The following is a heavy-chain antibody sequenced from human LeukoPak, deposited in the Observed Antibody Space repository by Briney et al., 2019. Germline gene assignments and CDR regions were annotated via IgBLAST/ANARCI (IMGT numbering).Heavy chain of an antibody. CDR2: MNPNSGNT. V-gene: IGHV1-8*01. D-gene: IGHD5-18*01. Sequence: VASVKVSCKASGYTFTSYDINWVRQATGQGLGWMGWMNPNSGNTGYAQKFQGRVTMTRNTSISTAYMELSSLRSEDTAVYYCARAVDTAMVTEFDYWGQGTLVTVSS. J-gene: IGHJ4*02. CDR3: ARAVDTAMVTEFDY. CDR1: GYTFTSYD.